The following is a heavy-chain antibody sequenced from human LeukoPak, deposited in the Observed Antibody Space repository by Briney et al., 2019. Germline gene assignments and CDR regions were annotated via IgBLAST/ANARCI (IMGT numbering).Heavy chain of an antibody. CDR2: INSDGSST. V-gene: IGHV3-74*01. J-gene: IGHJ4*02. CDR1: GFTFSSYW. D-gene: IGHD3-22*01. Sequence: GGSLSLSCAASGFTFSSYWMHWVRQAPGKGLVWVSRINSDGSSTSYADSVKGRFTISRDNAKNTLYLQMNSLRAEDTAVYYCARDLHYYDSSGPHDYWGQGTLVTVSS. CDR3: ARDLHYYDSSGPHDY.